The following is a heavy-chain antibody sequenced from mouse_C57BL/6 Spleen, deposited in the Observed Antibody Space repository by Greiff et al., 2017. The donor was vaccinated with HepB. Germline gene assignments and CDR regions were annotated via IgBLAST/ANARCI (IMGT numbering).Heavy chain of an antibody. J-gene: IGHJ2*01. Sequence: EVQVVESGGGLVKPGGSLKLSCAASGFTFSSYAMSWVRQTPEKRLEWVATISDGGSYTYYPDTVKGRFTISRDNAKNNLYLQMSHLKSEDTAMYYCARDGKGYYYGSSHFDYWGQGTTLTVSS. D-gene: IGHD1-1*01. CDR2: ISDGGSYT. CDR3: ARDGKGYYYGSSHFDY. V-gene: IGHV5-4*01. CDR1: GFTFSSYA.